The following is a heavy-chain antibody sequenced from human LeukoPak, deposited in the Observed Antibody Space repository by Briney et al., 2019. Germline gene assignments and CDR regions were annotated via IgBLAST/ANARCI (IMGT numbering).Heavy chain of an antibody. D-gene: IGHD5-12*01. V-gene: IGHV3-23*01. Sequence: GGSLRLSCAASGFTFSSYAMAWVRQAPGKGLEGVSVISGSGGSTYYADSVKGRFTISRDNSKNTLYLQMKSLRAEDTAVYYCAKVFGVATIWDAFNIWGQGTMVTVSS. CDR3: AKVFGVATIWDAFNI. CDR2: ISGSGGST. CDR1: GFTFSSYA. J-gene: IGHJ3*02.